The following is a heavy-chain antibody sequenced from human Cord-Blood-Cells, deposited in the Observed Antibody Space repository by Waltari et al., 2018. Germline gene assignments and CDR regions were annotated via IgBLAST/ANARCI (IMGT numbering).Heavy chain of an antibody. Sequence: QVQLVQSGAEVKKHGSSVKVSCKASGGTFRSYAIRWVRRAPGQGLEWMGGIIPIFGTANYAQKFQGRVTITADESTSTAYMELSSLRSEDTAVYYCARSRGVVIPYYFDYWGQGTLVTVSS. CDR2: IIPIFGTA. J-gene: IGHJ4*02. CDR1: GGTFRSYA. CDR3: ARSRGVVIPYYFDY. D-gene: IGHD3-3*01. V-gene: IGHV1-69*01.